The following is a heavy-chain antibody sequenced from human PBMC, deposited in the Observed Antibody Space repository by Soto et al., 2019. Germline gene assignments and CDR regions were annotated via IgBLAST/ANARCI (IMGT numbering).Heavy chain of an antibody. CDR2: IYYSGST. CDR1: GGSISSGGYY. D-gene: IGHD6-19*01. J-gene: IGHJ6*02. Sequence: PSETLSLTCAVSGGSISSGGYYWSWIRQHPGKGLEWIGYIYYSGSTNYNPSLKSRVTISVDTSNNQFSLKLNSVTAADTAVYYCARVARGWLNNDYYGMDVWGQGTTVTVSS. CDR3: ARVARGWLNNDYYGMDV. V-gene: IGHV4-31*11.